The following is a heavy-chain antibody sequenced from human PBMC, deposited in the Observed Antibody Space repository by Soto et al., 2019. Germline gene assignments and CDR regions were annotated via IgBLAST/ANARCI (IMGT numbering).Heavy chain of an antibody. V-gene: IGHV3-48*02. CDR2: IASSGTPI. J-gene: IGHJ4*02. CDR1: GFTFSDCA. Sequence: EVQLVESGGGLAQPGGSLRLSCAASGFTFSDCAMNWVRQVPGKGLEWISQIASSGTPIYYADSVRGRFTISRDNAENSLYLQMNSLRDEDTAVYFCTREGIWGQGTLVTVSS. CDR3: TREGI.